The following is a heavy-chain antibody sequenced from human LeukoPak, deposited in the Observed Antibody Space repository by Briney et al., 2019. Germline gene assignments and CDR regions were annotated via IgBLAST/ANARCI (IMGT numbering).Heavy chain of an antibody. CDR1: GYTFTVYY. J-gene: IGHJ6*01. CDR3: ARDYEEGYYGSGSYYY. D-gene: IGHD3-10*01. Sequence: GASVTVSCTASGYTFTVYYMHWVRQAPGQGLEGMGWINPNSGGTNYAQKFQGRVTMTRDTSISTAYLGLSSLTSEDTAVYYCARDYEEGYYGSGSYYY. V-gene: IGHV1-2*02. CDR2: INPNSGGT.